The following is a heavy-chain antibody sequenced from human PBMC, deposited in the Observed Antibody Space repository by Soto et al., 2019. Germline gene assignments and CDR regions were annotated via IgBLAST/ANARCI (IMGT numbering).Heavy chain of an antibody. J-gene: IGHJ6*02. CDR1: GDSINNYY. CDR2: IYDSGST. CDR3: ARGTKYYYQGIYV. Sequence: QVQLQESGPGLVKPSETLSLTCTVSGDSINNYYWTWIRQPPGKGLEWIGYIYDSGSTSYNPSLKSRLTISVDTSKNQFSLKLKSVTAADTAVYYCARGTKYYYQGIYVWGQGTTVTVSS. V-gene: IGHV4-59*01.